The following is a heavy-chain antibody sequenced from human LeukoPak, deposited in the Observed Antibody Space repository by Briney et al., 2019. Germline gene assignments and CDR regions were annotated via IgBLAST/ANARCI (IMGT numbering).Heavy chain of an antibody. CDR3: ARGGVWGSYRHDAFDI. CDR1: GYTFTTYG. CDR2: ISAYNGNT. D-gene: IGHD3-16*02. Sequence: ASVKVSCKASGYTFTTYGISWVRQAPGQGLEWMGWISAYNGNTNYAQKLQGRVTMTTDTSTSTAYMELRSLRSDDTAVYYCARGGVWGSYRHDAFDIWGQGTMVTVSS. J-gene: IGHJ3*02. V-gene: IGHV1-18*01.